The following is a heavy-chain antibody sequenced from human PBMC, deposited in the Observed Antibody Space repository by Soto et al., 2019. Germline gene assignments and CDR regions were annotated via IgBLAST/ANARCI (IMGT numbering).Heavy chain of an antibody. V-gene: IGHV4-34*01. J-gene: IGHJ4*02. Sequence: PSETLSLTCAVYGGSFSGYYWRWIRQPPGKGLEWIGEINHSGSTNYNPSLKSRVTISVDTSKNQFSLKLSSVTAADTAVYYCARGKWGATTVTKYYFDYWGQGTLVTVSS. CDR3: ARGKWGATTVTKYYFDY. CDR2: INHSGST. D-gene: IGHD4-17*01. CDR1: GGSFSGYY.